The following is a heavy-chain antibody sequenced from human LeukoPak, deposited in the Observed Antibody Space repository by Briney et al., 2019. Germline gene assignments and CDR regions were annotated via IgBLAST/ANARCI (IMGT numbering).Heavy chain of an antibody. CDR2: ISTDGSRP. J-gene: IGHJ4*02. D-gene: IGHD2-15*01. CDR3: VRDGQGSTPLDY. V-gene: IGHV3-74*01. Sequence: PGGSLRLSCVASGFTVSNNYMSWVRQAPGKGLEWVSGISTDGSRPRYADSVNGRFTISRDNAKNTLYLQMNSLRAEDTAVYFCVRDGQGSTPLDYWGQGTLVTVSS. CDR1: GFTVSNNY.